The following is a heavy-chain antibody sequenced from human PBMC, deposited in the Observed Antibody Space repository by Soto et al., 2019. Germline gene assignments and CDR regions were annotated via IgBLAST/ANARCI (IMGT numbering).Heavy chain of an antibody. CDR3: ARDRGYNCNYGWFDP. Sequence: QVQLVQSGAEVKKPAASVKVSCKASGYTFSSYGISWVRQAPGQGLEWMGRISAYNSNTNYAQKLQGRVTITTDTSTSTAYMELRSLRSDDTAVYYCARDRGYNCNYGWFDPWGKGTLVNVSS. CDR2: ISAYNSNT. V-gene: IGHV1-18*01. J-gene: IGHJ5*02. D-gene: IGHD1-7*01. CDR1: GYTFSSYG.